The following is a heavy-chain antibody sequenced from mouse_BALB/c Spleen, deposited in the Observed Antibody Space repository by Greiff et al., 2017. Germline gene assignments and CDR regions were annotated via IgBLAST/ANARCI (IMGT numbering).Heavy chain of an antibody. CDR1: GFTFSSYG. J-gene: IGHJ4*01. CDR2: ISSGGSYT. Sequence: EVQVVESGGDLVKPGGSLKLSCAASGFTFSSYGMSWVRQTPDKRLEWVATISSGGSYTYYPDSVKGRFTISRDNAKNTLYLQMSSLKSEDTAMYYCARRKIYDGYSGYAMDYWGQGTSVTVSS. D-gene: IGHD2-3*01. V-gene: IGHV5-6*01. CDR3: ARRKIYDGYSGYAMDY.